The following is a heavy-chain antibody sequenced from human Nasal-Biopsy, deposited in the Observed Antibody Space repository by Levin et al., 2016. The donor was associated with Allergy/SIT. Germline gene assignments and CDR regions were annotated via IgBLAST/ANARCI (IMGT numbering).Heavy chain of an antibody. V-gene: IGHV3-30-3*01. CDR1: GFTFSNYP. CDR2: ISYTGSNT. J-gene: IGHJ4*02. D-gene: IGHD3/OR15-3a*01. Sequence: SLKISCAASGFTFSNYPIHWVRQAPGKGLEWVTFISYTGSNTDYADSVRGRFTISRDNSRNTVYLQMNSLRFEDTALYFCARGVSTWTHIDYWGPGTLVTVSS. CDR3: ARGVSTWTHIDY.